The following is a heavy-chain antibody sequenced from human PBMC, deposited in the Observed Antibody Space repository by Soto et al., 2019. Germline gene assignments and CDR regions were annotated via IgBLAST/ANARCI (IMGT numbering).Heavy chain of an antibody. J-gene: IGHJ6*02. CDR3: AREGGGSYSGYYYGMDV. V-gene: IGHV1-3*01. CDR1: GNTFTSYG. CDR2: INAGNGDT. D-gene: IGHD1-26*01. Sequence: QVQLVQSGAEVKKPGASVKVSCKASGNTFTSYGMHWVRQAPGQRLEWMGWINAGNGDTKYSQEFQGRVTITRDTSASTADMELSSLRSEDTAVYYCAREGGGSYSGYYYGMDVWGQGTTVTVSS.